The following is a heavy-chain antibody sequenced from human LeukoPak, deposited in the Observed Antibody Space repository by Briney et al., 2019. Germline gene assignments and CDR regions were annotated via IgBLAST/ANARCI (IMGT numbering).Heavy chain of an antibody. CDR1: GITFSSLW. Sequence: PGGSLRLSCAASGITFSSLWMSWLRQAPGKGLEWVADIKHDGTEEHYVASVKGRFTISRDNAKLYLQMNSLRAEDTAMYYCAGGQGWHFDLWGRGTLITVSS. J-gene: IGHJ2*01. CDR3: AGGQGWHFDL. V-gene: IGHV3-7*01. D-gene: IGHD2-15*01. CDR2: IKHDGTEE.